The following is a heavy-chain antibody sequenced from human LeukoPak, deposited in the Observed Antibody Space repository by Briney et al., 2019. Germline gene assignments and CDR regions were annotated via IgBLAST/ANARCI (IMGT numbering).Heavy chain of an antibody. D-gene: IGHD1-1*01. J-gene: IGHJ5*02. CDR3: AQSLGSGNWIGNWFDP. CDR2: IYYTGRT. V-gene: IGHV4-39*01. Sequence: SETLSLTCTVSGGSISSSSHSWGWIRQPPGKGLEWTGTIYYTGRTYYNPSLESRLTISVDTSKNQFSLKLTSVTAADTAIYYCAQSLGSGNWIGNWFDPWGQGTLVTVSS. CDR1: GGSISSSSHS.